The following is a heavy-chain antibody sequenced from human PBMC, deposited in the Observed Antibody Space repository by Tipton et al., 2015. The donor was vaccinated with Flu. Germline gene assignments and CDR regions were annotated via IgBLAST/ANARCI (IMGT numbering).Heavy chain of an antibody. J-gene: IGHJ5*02. Sequence: TLSLTCTVSGGSISSISHYWGWIRQSPGKGLEWIVSIYYSGNTYYNPSLKSRVTISVDTSKNQFSLKLSSVTAADTAVYYCAREGGYSSGFSRIDPWGQGTLVIVSS. CDR2: IYYSGNT. CDR3: AREGGYSSGFSRIDP. V-gene: IGHV4-39*07. D-gene: IGHD6-19*01. CDR1: GGSISSISHY.